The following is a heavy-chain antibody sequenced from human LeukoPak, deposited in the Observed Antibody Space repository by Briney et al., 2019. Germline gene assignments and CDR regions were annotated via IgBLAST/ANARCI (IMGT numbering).Heavy chain of an antibody. CDR1: GFTFDDYA. CDR3: AKVSGYYYYYGMDV. Sequence: ALRLSCAASGFTFDDYAMHWVRQAPGKGLEWVSGISWNSGSIGYADSVKGRFTISRDNAKNSLYLQMNSLRAEDTAVYYCAKVSGYYYYYGMDVWGQGTTVTASS. V-gene: IGHV3-9*01. CDR2: ISWNSGSI. J-gene: IGHJ6*02.